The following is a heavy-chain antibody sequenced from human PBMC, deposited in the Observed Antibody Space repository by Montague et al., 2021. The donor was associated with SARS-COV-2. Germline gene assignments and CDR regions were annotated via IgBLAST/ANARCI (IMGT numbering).Heavy chain of an antibody. Sequence: SETLSLTCAVAGGCVGDYFWSWMGQPPWKGLEWMWYIYYIGRTNYNPSLKSQVTISVDTSKNQFSLKLTSVTAADTAVYYCARQNSGTDHYDAFDFWGQGTMVTVSS. V-gene: IGHV4-59*08. D-gene: IGHD1-26*01. CDR2: IYYIGRT. CDR3: ARQNSGTDHYDAFDF. J-gene: IGHJ3*01. CDR1: GGCVGDYF.